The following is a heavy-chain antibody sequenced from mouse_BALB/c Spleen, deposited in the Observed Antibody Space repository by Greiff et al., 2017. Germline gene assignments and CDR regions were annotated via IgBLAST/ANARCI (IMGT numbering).Heavy chain of an antibody. Sequence: QVQLQQPGAELVKPGASVKLSCKASGYTFTSYWMHWVKQRPGQGLEWIGEINPSNGRTNYNEKFKSKATLTVDKSSSTAYMQLSSLTSEDSAVYHCARGLLRKAWFAYWGQGTLVTVSA. CDR1: GYTFTSYW. CDR2: INPSNGRT. V-gene: IGHV1S81*02. J-gene: IGHJ3*01. D-gene: IGHD1-1*01. CDR3: ARGLLRKAWFAY.